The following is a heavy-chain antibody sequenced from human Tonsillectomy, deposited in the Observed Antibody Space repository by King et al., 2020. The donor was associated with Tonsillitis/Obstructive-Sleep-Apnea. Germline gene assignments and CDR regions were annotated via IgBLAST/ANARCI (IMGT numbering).Heavy chain of an antibody. Sequence: VQLVESGAEVKKPGSSVKVSCKASGGTFSSYAISWVRQAPGQGLEWMGGIIPILGIANYAQKFQGRVTITADKSTNTAYMELSSLRTEDTAVYYCARWYTGMGRGDNFYGMDVWGQGTTVTVSS. V-gene: IGHV1-69*10. CDR2: IIPILGIA. CDR3: ARWYTGMGRGDNFYGMDV. D-gene: IGHD5-18*01. J-gene: IGHJ6*02. CDR1: GGTFSSYA.